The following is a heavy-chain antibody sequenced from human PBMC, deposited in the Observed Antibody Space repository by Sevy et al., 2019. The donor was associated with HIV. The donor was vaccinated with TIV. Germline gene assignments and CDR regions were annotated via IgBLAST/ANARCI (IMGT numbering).Heavy chain of an antibody. CDR2: IYHSGRT. V-gene: IGHV4-39*01. Sequence: SETLSLTCTVSGGSISSSSHYWGWIRQPPGKGLEWIGSIYHSGRTNYNWSLKSRVTISVDTSKNQFSLKLTSVTATDTAVYYCTGLSNHFVVMVTTNPRWGFDIWGQGTKVTVSS. CDR3: TGLSNHFVVMVTTNPRWGFDI. CDR1: GGSISSSSHY. D-gene: IGHD2-21*02. J-gene: IGHJ3*02.